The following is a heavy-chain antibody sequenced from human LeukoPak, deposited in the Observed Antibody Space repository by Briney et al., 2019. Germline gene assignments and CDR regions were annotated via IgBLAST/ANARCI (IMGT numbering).Heavy chain of an antibody. CDR2: IYPGDSDT. D-gene: IGHD3-10*01. V-gene: IGHV5-51*01. J-gene: IGHJ6*04. Sequence: GKSLKISCKGSGYSFTSYWIGWVRQMPGKGLEWMGIIYPGDSDTRYSPSFQGQVTISADKSISTAYLQWSSLKASDTAMYYCARSYGSGSYNYYYYGMDVWGKGTTVTVSS. CDR1: GYSFTSYW. CDR3: ARSYGSGSYNYYYYGMDV.